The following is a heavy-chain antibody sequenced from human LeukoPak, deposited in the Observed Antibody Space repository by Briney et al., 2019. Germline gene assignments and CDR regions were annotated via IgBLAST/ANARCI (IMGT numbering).Heavy chain of an antibody. V-gene: IGHV3-53*01. D-gene: IGHD2-2*01. CDR3: ARDPSINAFDI. J-gene: IGHJ3*02. CDR2: IYAGGST. Sequence: GGSLRLSFAASGFTVSSSYMSWVRQAPGKGLEWVSVIYAGGSTYYADSVKGRFTISRDNSKNTLYLQMNSLRAEDTAFYYCARDPSINAFDIWGQGTMVTVSS. CDR1: GFTVSSSY.